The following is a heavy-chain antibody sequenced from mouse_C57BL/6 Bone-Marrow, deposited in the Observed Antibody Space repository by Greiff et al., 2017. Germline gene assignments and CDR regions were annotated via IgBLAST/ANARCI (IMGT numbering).Heavy chain of an antibody. V-gene: IGHV5-9-1*02. CDR1: GFTFSSYA. Sequence: EVQGVESGEGLVKPGGSLKLSCAASGFTFSSYAMSWVRQTPEKRLEWVAYISSGGDYIYYADTVKGRFTISRDNARNTLYLQMSSLKSEDTAMYYCTRAGYSFFAYWGQGTLVTVSA. J-gene: IGHJ3*01. D-gene: IGHD2-12*01. CDR2: ISSGGDYI. CDR3: TRAGYSFFAY.